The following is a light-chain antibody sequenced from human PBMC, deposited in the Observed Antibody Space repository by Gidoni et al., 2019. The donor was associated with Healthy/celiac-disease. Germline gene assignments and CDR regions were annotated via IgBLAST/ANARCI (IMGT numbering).Light chain of an antibody. CDR1: QDISNY. CDR2: DAS. V-gene: IGKV1-33*01. CDR3: QQYDNLPLT. J-gene: IGKJ4*01. Sequence: DIQMTQSPSSLSASVGDRVTITCQASQDISNYLNWDQQKPGKAPKLLIYDASNLETGGPSRFSGSGSGTDFTFTISSLQPEDIATYYCQQYDNLPLTFGGGTKVEIK.